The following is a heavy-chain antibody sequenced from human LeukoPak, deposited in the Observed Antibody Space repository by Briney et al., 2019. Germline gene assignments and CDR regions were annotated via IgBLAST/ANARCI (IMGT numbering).Heavy chain of an antibody. CDR2: IIPILGVP. CDR3: ARGRYYGSGTYYLDAAY. D-gene: IGHD3-10*01. Sequence: GASVKVSCKASGGTFNNYAINWVRQAPGQGLEWMGRIIPILGVPDYAQRFQGRVTITADISTTTAYMELSSLRSEDTAVYYCARGRYYGSGTYYLDAAYWGQGTQVTVSS. V-gene: IGHV1-69*04. CDR1: GGTFNNYA. J-gene: IGHJ4*02.